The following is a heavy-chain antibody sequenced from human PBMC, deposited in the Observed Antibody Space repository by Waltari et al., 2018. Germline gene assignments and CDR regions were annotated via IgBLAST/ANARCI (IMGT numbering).Heavy chain of an antibody. CDR2: INWNGGST. D-gene: IGHD3-9*01. J-gene: IGHJ4*02. V-gene: IGHV3-20*04. CDR3: ARVSYDILTGYYSDFDY. CDR1: GFTFDDYG. Sequence: EVQLVESGGGVVRPGGSLRLSCAASGFTFDDYGMSWVRQAPGKGLEWVSGINWNGGSTVYADAVKGRFTISRDKAKNSLYLQMNSLRAEDTALYYCARVSYDILTGYYSDFDYWGQGTLVTVSS.